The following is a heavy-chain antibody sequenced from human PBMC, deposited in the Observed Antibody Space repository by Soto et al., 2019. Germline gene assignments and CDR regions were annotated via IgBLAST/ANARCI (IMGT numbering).Heavy chain of an antibody. J-gene: IGHJ4*02. V-gene: IGHV4-59*01. CDR1: GGSISSYY. CDR3: ARTSGYSYGHDLDY. Sequence: PSETLSLTCTVSGGSISSYYWSWIRQPPGKGLEWIGYIYYSGSTNYNPSLKSRVTISVDTSKNQFSLKLSSVTAADTAVYYCARTSGYSYGHDLDYWGQGTLVTVS. D-gene: IGHD5-18*01. CDR2: IYYSGST.